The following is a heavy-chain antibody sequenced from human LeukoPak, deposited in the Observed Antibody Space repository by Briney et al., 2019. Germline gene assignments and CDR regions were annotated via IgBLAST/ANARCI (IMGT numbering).Heavy chain of an antibody. J-gene: IGHJ4*02. CDR3: AKDTTSSWYYFDS. D-gene: IGHD1-1*01. CDR1: GFTFSTYG. V-gene: IGHV3-23*01. CDR2: TSARGGST. Sequence: GGSLRLSCAASGFTFSTYGMSWVRQAPGKGLEWVSATSARGGSTYYADSVKGRFTISRDNSKNTLYVQMDSLRTEDTAVYYCAKDTTSSWYYFDSWGQGTLVTVSS.